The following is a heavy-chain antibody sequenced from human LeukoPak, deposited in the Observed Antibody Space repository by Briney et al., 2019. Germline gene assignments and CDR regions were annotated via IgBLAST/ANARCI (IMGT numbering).Heavy chain of an antibody. CDR3: ARVFGFWSGYYSIRWFDP. CDR1: GYTFTSYD. Sequence: ASVRLSCKASGYTFTSYDINWVRHATGQGLEWMGWMNPNSGNTGYAQKFQGRVTMTRNTSISTAYMELSSLRSEDTAVYYCARVFGFWSGYYSIRWFDPWGQGTLVTVSS. CDR2: MNPNSGNT. J-gene: IGHJ5*02. D-gene: IGHD3-3*01. V-gene: IGHV1-8*01.